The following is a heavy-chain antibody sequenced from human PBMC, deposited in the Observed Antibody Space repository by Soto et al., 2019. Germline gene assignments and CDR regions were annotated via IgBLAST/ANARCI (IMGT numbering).Heavy chain of an antibody. D-gene: IGHD1-1*01. Sequence: QLQLQESGPGLVKPSETLSLTCAVSGGSISASYYYWAWLRQSPGKGPEWIGSVIDTGITSYTPSLESRVSVSVDTSKSQFSLKLSAVTAADTAVYYCATSQNGYNWNYFDHWGQGALVTVSS. CDR1: GGSISASYYY. J-gene: IGHJ4*02. V-gene: IGHV4-39*01. CDR2: VIDTGIT. CDR3: ATSQNGYNWNYFDH.